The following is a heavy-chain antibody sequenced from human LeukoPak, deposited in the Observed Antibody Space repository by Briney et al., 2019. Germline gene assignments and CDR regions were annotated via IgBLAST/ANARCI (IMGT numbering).Heavy chain of an antibody. CDR3: ARGGSGSYYVSDAFDI. CDR2: IIPILGIA. Sequence: SVKVSCKASGGTFSSYTISWVRQAPGQGLEWMGRIIPILGIANYAQKFQGRVTITADKSTSTAYMELSSLRSEDTAVYYCARGGSGSYYVSDAFDIWGQGAMVTVSS. V-gene: IGHV1-69*02. CDR1: GGTFSSYT. J-gene: IGHJ3*02. D-gene: IGHD1-26*01.